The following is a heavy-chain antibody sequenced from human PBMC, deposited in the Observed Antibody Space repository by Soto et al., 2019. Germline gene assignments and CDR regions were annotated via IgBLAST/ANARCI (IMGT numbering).Heavy chain of an antibody. V-gene: IGHV3-21*01. CDR1: GFTFSSYS. CDR2: ISSSGSYI. Sequence: GGSLRLSCAASGFTFSSYSMNWVRQAPGKGLEWVSSISSSGSYIYYADSVKGRFTISRDNAKNSLYLQMNSLRAEDTAVYYCARHPLAARRTYFDYWGQGTLVTVSS. J-gene: IGHJ4*02. D-gene: IGHD6-6*01. CDR3: ARHPLAARRTYFDY.